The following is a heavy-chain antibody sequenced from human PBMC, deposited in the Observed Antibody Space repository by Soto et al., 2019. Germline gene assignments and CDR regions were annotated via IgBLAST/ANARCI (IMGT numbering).Heavy chain of an antibody. CDR2: IITISDTT. CDR1: GGTFSSYA. V-gene: IGHV1-69*01. CDR3: ARSQGSSTSLEIYYYYYYGMDV. D-gene: IGHD2-2*01. J-gene: IGHJ6*02. Sequence: QVQLVQSGAEVKKPGSSVKVSCKASGGTFSSYAISWVRQAPGQGLEWMGGIITISDTTNYAQKFQGRVTITADESTSTAYMELSSLRSEDTAVYYCARSQGSSTSLEIYYYYYYGMDVWGQGPTVTVSS.